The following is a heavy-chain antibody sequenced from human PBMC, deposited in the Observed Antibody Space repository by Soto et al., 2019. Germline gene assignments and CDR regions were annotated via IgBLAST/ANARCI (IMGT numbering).Heavy chain of an antibody. CDR1: GFTFRNYD. V-gene: IGHV3-13*05. J-gene: IGHJ6*02. CDR2: ISAAGDP. Sequence: EVQLVESGGGLVQPGGSLRLSCEASGFTFRNYDMHWVRQGTGKGLEWVSGISAAGDPDYADSVEGRFTISRENAQNSFFLQMKSLRVGDTAVYYCARPDRDFYGLDVWGQGTTVIVSS. CDR3: ARPDRDFYGLDV.